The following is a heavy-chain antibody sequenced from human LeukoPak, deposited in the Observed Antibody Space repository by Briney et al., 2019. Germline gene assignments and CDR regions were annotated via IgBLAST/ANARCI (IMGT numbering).Heavy chain of an antibody. Sequence: SETLSLTCTVSGGSISSGGYYWSWIRQHPGKGLKWIGYIYYSGSTYYNPSLKSRVTISVDTPKNQFSLKLSSVTAADTAVYYCARARSIAAAVANNWFDPWGQGTLVTVSS. CDR3: ARARSIAAAVANNWFDP. J-gene: IGHJ5*02. D-gene: IGHD6-13*01. V-gene: IGHV4-31*03. CDR2: IYYSGST. CDR1: GGSISSGGYY.